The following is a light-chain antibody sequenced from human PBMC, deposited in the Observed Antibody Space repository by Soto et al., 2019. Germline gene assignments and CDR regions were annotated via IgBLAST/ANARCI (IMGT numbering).Light chain of an antibody. CDR1: QSVSSN. V-gene: IGKV3-15*01. J-gene: IGKJ1*01. CDR2: GAS. Sequence: EIVMTQSPATLSVSPGERATLSCRASQSVSSNLAWYQQKPGQAPRLLIYGASTRATGIPARFSGSGSGTEFTLTISSLQSEDFAVYYCQQYNNWPPTFGQGTRWIS. CDR3: QQYNNWPPT.